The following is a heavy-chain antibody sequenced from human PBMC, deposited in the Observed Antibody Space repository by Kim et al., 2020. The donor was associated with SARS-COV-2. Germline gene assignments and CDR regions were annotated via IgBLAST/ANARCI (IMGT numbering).Heavy chain of an antibody. J-gene: IGHJ4*02. CDR2: ISASGAGT. CDR1: GFIFSDYA. V-gene: IGHV3-23*01. CDR3: AKDSGGDDHLLSSYFDF. D-gene: IGHD3-16*01. Sequence: GGSLRLSCAASGFIFSDYAMSWVRQAPGKGLEWVSTISASGAGTNYADSVKGRFVISRDNSKNTLYLQMNSLRAGDTAVFFCAKDSGGDDHLLSSYFDFWGQGTLVTVSS.